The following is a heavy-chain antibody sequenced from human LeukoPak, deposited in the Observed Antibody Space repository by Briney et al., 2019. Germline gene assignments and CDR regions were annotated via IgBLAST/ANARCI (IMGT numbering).Heavy chain of an antibody. J-gene: IGHJ6*04. V-gene: IGHV1-2*02. Sequence: ASVKVSCKASGYTFTGYYMHWVRQAPGRGLEWMGWINPNSGGTNYAQKFQGRVTMTRDTSISTAYMELSRLRSDDTAVYYCASGTTGSGYCSSTSCSDVWGKGTTVTVSS. D-gene: IGHD2-2*01. CDR2: INPNSGGT. CDR1: GYTFTGYY. CDR3: ASGTTGSGYCSSTSCSDV.